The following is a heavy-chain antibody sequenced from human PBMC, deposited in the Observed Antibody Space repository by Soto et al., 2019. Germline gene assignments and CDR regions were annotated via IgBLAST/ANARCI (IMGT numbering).Heavy chain of an antibody. J-gene: IGHJ6*03. V-gene: IGHV3-7*01. CDR3: ARVQQWLVSYFYYYYMDV. CDR1: GFTFRSYW. CDR2: INQDGSDK. Sequence: GGSLRLSCAASGFTFRSYWMSWVRQAPGKGLEWVANINQDGSDKYYVDSVKGRFTISRDSAENSLYLQMNSLRAEDTAVYFCARVQQWLVSYFYYYYMDVWGKGTTVTVSS. D-gene: IGHD6-19*01.